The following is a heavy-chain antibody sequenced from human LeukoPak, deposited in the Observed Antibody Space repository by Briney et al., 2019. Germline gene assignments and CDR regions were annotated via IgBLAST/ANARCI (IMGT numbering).Heavy chain of an antibody. CDR1: GFTFSDYY. CDR2: ISSSGDTI. V-gene: IGHV3-11*04. D-gene: IGHD6-6*01. Sequence: GGSLRLSCAASGFTFSDYYMSWIRQAPGKGLEWISYISSSGDTIFYADSVKGRFTISRDNAKNSLYLQMNSLRADDTAVYYCARGYGFEYSSSSGYWGQGTLVTVSS. J-gene: IGHJ4*02. CDR3: ARGYGFEYSSSSGY.